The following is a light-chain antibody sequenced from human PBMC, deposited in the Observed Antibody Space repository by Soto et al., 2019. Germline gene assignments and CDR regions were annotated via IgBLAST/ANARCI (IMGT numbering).Light chain of an antibody. V-gene: IGKV3D-20*02. CDR1: QSVTSRY. J-gene: IGKJ5*01. Sequence: EIVLTQSPGTLSLSPGERATLSCRASQSVTSRYLAWYQQKPGQAPRLLIYGASNRATGIPERFSGSGSGTDFTLTISSLEPEDLAVYYCQQRSNWSRITFGQGTRLEIK. CDR2: GAS. CDR3: QQRSNWSRIT.